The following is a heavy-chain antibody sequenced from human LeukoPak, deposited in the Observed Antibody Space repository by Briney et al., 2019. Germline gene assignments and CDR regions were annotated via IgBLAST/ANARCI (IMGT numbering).Heavy chain of an antibody. V-gene: IGHV1-2*02. D-gene: IGHD6-19*01. Sequence: ASVKVSCKASGYTFTGYYMHWVRQAPGQGLEWMGWINPNSGGTNYAQKFQGRVTMTRDTSISTAYMELGRLRSDDTAVYYCARDDGSGWWIRLDYWGQGTLVTVSS. J-gene: IGHJ4*02. CDR1: GYTFTGYY. CDR3: ARDDGSGWWIRLDY. CDR2: INPNSGGT.